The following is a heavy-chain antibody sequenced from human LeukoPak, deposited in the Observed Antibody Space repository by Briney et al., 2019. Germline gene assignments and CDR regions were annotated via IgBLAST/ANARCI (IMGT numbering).Heavy chain of an antibody. Sequence: SVKVSCKASGGTFSSYAISWVRQAPGQGLEWMGGIIPIFGTANYAQKFQGRVTITADESTSTAYMELSSLRSEDTAVYYCARGPIRLGELSSYFDYWGQGTLVTVSS. D-gene: IGHD3-16*02. J-gene: IGHJ4*02. CDR2: IIPIFGTA. V-gene: IGHV1-69*13. CDR3: ARGPIRLGELSSYFDY. CDR1: GGTFSSYA.